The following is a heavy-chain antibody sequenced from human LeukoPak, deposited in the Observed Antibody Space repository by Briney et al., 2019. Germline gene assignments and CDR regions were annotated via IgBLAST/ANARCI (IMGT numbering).Heavy chain of an antibody. CDR1: GGSISSHY. V-gene: IGHV4-59*11. D-gene: IGHD1-26*01. J-gene: IGHJ4*02. Sequence: SETLSLTCTVSGGSISSHYWNWIRQPPGKGLEFIGYVYYSGTTNFNPSLKSRVTISVDTSKNQFSLKLSSMTAADTAVYFCARDWEAHGFDYWGQGTLVTVSS. CDR2: VYYSGTT. CDR3: ARDWEAHGFDY.